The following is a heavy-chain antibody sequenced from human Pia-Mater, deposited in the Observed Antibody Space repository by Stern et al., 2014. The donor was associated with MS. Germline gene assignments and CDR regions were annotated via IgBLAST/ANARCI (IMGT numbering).Heavy chain of an antibody. J-gene: IGHJ5*02. Sequence: QLVQSGDEVKKPGSSVKVSCKASRDTFSHYALSWVRQAPEHRLEWMGGIIPGLGTTSYAQKFQGRITISADTSTNTLYMELSSLTFEDTAVYFCARDQGDYGSGSEDSWFDPWGQGTLVTVSS. V-gene: IGHV1-69*06. CDR1: RDTFSHYA. D-gene: IGHD3-10*01. CDR3: ARDQGDYGSGSEDSWFDP. CDR2: IIPGLGTT.